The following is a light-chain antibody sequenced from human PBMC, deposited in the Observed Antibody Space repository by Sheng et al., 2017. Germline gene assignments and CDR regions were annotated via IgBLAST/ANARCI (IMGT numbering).Light chain of an antibody. CDR2: WAS. CDR1: QSVLYSSNNRNY. CDR3: QQYFSSPPT. J-gene: IGKJ1*01. V-gene: IGKV4-1*01. Sequence: DIVMTQSPDSLAVSLGERATVNCKSSQSVLYSSNNRNYLAWYQQKAGQPPKLLIYWASTRESGVPDRFSGSGSGTDFTLTISSLQTEDVAVYQCQQYFSSPPTFGQGTKVEIK.